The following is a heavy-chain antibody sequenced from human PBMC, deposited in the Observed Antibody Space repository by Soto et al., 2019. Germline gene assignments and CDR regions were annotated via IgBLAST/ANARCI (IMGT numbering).Heavy chain of an antibody. Sequence: GVSLRLSCAASGFTFNNYWMHWVRQAPGKGLVWVSRINREGSSTSYVDSVKGRFTISRDNAKNTLYLQMNSLRAEDTAVYYCAREIMTTVAIDYWGQGTLVTVSS. CDR2: INREGSST. D-gene: IGHD4-17*01. V-gene: IGHV3-74*01. CDR1: GFTFNNYW. J-gene: IGHJ4*02. CDR3: AREIMTTVAIDY.